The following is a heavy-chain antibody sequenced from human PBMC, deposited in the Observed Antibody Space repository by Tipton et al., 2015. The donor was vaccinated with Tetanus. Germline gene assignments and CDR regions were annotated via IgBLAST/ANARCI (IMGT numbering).Heavy chain of an antibody. CDR3: ARGTDAYKSGNY. V-gene: IGHV4-39*07. Sequence: TLSLTCTVSGDSITSSHYYWGWVRQPPGKGLEWIGSIYYSGSTYHSPSLKSRVTISVDTSKNQFSLKLSSVTAADSALYFCARGTDAYKSGNYWGQGTLVTVSS. CDR1: GDSITSSHYY. CDR2: IYYSGST. D-gene: IGHD5-24*01. J-gene: IGHJ4*01.